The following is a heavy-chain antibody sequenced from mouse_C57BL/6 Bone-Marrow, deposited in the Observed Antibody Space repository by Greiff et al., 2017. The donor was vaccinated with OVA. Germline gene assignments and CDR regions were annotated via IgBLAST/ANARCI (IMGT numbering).Heavy chain of an antibody. D-gene: IGHD4-1*01. CDR2: IDPSDSYT. Sequence: QVQLKESGAELVMPGASVKLSCKASGYTFTSYWMHWVKQRPGQGLEWIGEIDPSDSYTNYNQKFKGKSTLTVDKSSSTAYMQLSSLTSEDSAVYYCAREDWDEYFDVWGTGTTVTVSS. CDR3: AREDWDEYFDV. CDR1: GYTFTSYW. V-gene: IGHV1-69*01. J-gene: IGHJ1*03.